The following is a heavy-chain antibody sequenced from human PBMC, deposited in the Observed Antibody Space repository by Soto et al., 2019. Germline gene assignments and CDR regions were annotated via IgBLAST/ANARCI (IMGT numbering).Heavy chain of an antibody. Sequence: ASVKVSCNASGYTFTRYDINWVRQATGQGLEWMGWMNPNSGNTGYAQKFQGRVTITADESTCTAYMELSSLRSEEAAVYYCARPAKFVVVPAAESRYGMDVWGQGTTVTVSS. D-gene: IGHD2-2*01. CDR3: ARPAKFVVVPAAESRYGMDV. J-gene: IGHJ6*02. CDR1: GYTFTRYD. V-gene: IGHV1-8*01. CDR2: MNPNSGNT.